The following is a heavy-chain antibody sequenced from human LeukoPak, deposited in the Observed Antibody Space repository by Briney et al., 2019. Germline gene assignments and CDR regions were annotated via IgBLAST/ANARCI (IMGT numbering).Heavy chain of an antibody. V-gene: IGHV4-59*01. CDR3: ARGLGSSGWPDP. Sequence: SETLSLTCTVSGGSISSYYWSWIRQPPGKGLEWIGYIYYSGSTNYNPSLKSRVTISVDTSKNQFSLKLSSVTAADTAVYYCARGLGSSGWPDPWGQGTLVTVSS. J-gene: IGHJ5*02. CDR2: IYYSGST. CDR1: GGSISSYY. D-gene: IGHD6-19*01.